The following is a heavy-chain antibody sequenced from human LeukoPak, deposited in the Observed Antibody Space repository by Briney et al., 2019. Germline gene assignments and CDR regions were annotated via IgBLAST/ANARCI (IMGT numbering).Heavy chain of an antibody. V-gene: IGHV3-30*02. CDR1: GITFKSSS. Sequence: GGSLRLSCVASGITFKSSSMHWVRQAPGKGLEWLAFIRFDGSTKYYADSVKGRFTVSRDNSKSTLYLQMNSLRAEDTAVYYCAQPDFWGQGTLVTVSS. J-gene: IGHJ4*02. CDR3: AQPDF. CDR2: IRFDGSTK.